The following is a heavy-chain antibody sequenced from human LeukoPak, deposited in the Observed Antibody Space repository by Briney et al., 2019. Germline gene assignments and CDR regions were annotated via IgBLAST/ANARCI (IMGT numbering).Heavy chain of an antibody. D-gene: IGHD1-26*01. V-gene: IGHV3-74*01. CDR3: ATRVGAQGD. CDR1: GFTFSIYW. CDR2: ISGDGTTT. Sequence: GGSLTLSCAASGFTFSIYWMHWVRQAPGKGLVWVSRISGDGTTTTYADAVKGRFTISRDNDKNTVSLQMNSLRAEDTAVYYCATRVGAQGDWDQGTLVTVSS. J-gene: IGHJ4*02.